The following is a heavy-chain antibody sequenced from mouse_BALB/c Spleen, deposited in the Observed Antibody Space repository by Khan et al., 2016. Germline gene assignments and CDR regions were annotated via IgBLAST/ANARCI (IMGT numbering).Heavy chain of an antibody. CDR2: IWGDGST. D-gene: IGHD2-2*01. CDR3: ARDGWGYYAMDY. CDR1: GFSLGAYG. Sequence: QVQLKESGPGLVAPSQSLSITCTVAGFSLGAYGVNWVRQPPGKGLEWLGMIWGDGSTDYNSALKSRLNITKDNSKRQVFLKRNSLQSDDTARYYCARDGWGYYAMDYWGQGTSVTVSS. J-gene: IGHJ4*01. V-gene: IGHV2-6-7*01.